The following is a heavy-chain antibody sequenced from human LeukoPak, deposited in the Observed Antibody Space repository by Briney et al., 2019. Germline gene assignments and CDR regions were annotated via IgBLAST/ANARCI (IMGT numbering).Heavy chain of an antibody. Sequence: PGGSLRLSCAASGFTFSSYWMSWVRQAPGKGLEWVANIKQDGSEKYYVDSVKGRFTISRDNAKNSLYLQMNSLRTEDTAVYYCASLRADSSGWYYFDYWGQGTLVTVSS. CDR2: IKQDGSEK. V-gene: IGHV3-7*01. D-gene: IGHD6-19*01. CDR3: ASLRADSSGWYYFDY. CDR1: GFTFSSYW. J-gene: IGHJ4*02.